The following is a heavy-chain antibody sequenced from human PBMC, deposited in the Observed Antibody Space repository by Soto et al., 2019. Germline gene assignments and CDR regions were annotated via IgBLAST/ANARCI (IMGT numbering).Heavy chain of an antibody. V-gene: IGHV4-34*01. CDR1: GGSFSGYY. J-gene: IGHJ6*03. CDR2: INHSGST. Sequence: QVQLQQWGAGLLKPSETLSLTCAVYGGSFSGYYWSWIRQPPGKGLEWIGEINHSGSTNYNPSLKSRVNISVDPSKNQFSLKVSSVTAADTAVYYCARGHSNYAFWHYYMDVWGKGTTVTVSS. CDR3: ARGHSNYAFWHYYMDV. D-gene: IGHD4-4*01.